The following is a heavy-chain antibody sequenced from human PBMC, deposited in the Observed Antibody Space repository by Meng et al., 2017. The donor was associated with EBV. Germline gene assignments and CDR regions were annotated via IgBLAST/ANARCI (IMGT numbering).Heavy chain of an antibody. J-gene: IGHJ5*02. D-gene: IGHD2-15*01. Sequence: VPHAERRPQEQPPCTPVNVFCKASRYTLTSYAMHVLRQAPGQRLEWMGWINAGNGNTKYSQKFQGRVTITRDTSASTAYMELSSLRSEDTAVYYCARRGGVADWFDPWGQGTLVTVSS. CDR3: ARRGGVADWFDP. CDR2: INAGNGNT. CDR1: RYTLTSYA. V-gene: IGHV1-3*05.